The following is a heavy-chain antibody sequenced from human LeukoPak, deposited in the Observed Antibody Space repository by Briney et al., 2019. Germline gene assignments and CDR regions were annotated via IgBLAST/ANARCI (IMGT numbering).Heavy chain of an antibody. D-gene: IGHD3-22*01. V-gene: IGHV1-3*01. J-gene: IGHJ4*02. CDR2: INAGNGNT. CDR1: GYTFTSYA. Sequence: ASVKVSCKASGYTFTSYAMHWVRQAPGQRLEWMGWINAGNGNTKYSQKFQGRVTITRDTSASTAYMELSSLRSEDTAVYYCARVPSYWDSRGYGSFDYWGQGTLVTVSS. CDR3: ARVPSYWDSRGYGSFDY.